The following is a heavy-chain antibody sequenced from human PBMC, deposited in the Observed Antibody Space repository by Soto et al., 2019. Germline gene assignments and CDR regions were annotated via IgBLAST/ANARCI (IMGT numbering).Heavy chain of an antibody. Sequence: QVQLVQSGAEVKKPGSSVKVSCRASGDTFSSYTVNWVRQAPGRGLEWLGRIIPVLGTTDYAQKFKGRVTITADKSTNIVYMELSSLRSEDRAVYYGMDVWGQGTTVTV. CDR2: IIPVLGTT. CDR1: GDTFSSYT. V-gene: IGHV1-69*08. J-gene: IGHJ6*02. CDR3: MDV.